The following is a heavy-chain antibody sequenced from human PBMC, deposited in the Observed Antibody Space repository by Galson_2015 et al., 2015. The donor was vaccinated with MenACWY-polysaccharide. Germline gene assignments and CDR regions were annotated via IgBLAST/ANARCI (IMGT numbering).Heavy chain of an antibody. CDR1: GGTFSSYA. CDR3: ARSSGQKRSRYYSSTSCYTKHYYYYGMDV. CDR2: IIPIFGTA. Sequence: SVKVSCKASGGTFSSYAISWVRQAPGQGLEWMGGIIPIFGTANYAQKFQGRVTITADESTSTAYMELSSLRSEDTAVYYCARSSGQKRSRYYSSTSCYTKHYYYYGMDVWVQGTTVTVSS. V-gene: IGHV1-69*13. J-gene: IGHJ6*02. D-gene: IGHD2-2*02.